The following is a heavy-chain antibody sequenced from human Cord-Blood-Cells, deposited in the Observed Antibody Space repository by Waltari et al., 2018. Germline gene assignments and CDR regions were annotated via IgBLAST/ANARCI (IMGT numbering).Heavy chain of an antibody. CDR1: GGSFSGYY. V-gene: IGHV4-34*01. D-gene: IGHD1-26*01. Sequence: QVQLQQWGAGPLKPSETLSLTCDVYGGSFSGYYLRWIRQPPGKGLEWIGEINHSGSTNYNPSLKSRVTISVDTSKNQFSLKLSSVTAADTAVYYCASRRGSSFDYWGQGTLVTVSS. CDR3: ASRRGSSFDY. CDR2: INHSGST. J-gene: IGHJ4*02.